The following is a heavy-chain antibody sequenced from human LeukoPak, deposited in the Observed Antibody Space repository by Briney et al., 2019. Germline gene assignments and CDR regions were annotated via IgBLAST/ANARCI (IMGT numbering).Heavy chain of an antibody. D-gene: IGHD5-24*01. Sequence: SETLSLTCAVYGGSFSGYYWSWIRQPPGKGLEWIGETSHSGSTNYNPSLKSRVTISVTTAKNQFSLNLGCETTADTAVYYCARGGGEIGYYFDFWGQGTLVTVSS. CDR1: GGSFSGYY. V-gene: IGHV4-34*01. J-gene: IGHJ4*02. CDR3: ARGGGEIGYYFDF. CDR2: TSHSGST.